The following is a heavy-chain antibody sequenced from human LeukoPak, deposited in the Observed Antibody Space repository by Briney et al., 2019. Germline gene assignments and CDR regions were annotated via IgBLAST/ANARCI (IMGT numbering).Heavy chain of an antibody. CDR3: ARHTYGSGSYPLDY. CDR2: IYYSGST. J-gene: IGHJ4*02. Sequence: SETLSLTCTVSGGSISSYYWSWIRQPPGKGLEWIGYIYYSGSTNYNPSLKSRVTISVDTSKNQFSLKLSSVTAADTAMYYCARHTYGSGSYPLDYWGQGTLVTVSS. CDR1: GGSISSYY. V-gene: IGHV4-59*01. D-gene: IGHD3-10*01.